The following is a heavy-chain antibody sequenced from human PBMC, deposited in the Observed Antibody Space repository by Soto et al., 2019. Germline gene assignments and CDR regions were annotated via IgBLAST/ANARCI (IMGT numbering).Heavy chain of an antibody. D-gene: IGHD1-1*01. CDR1: GGSFTSYY. V-gene: IGHV4-59*01. J-gene: IGHJ4*02. CDR2: IYYSGST. CDR3: ASVKNWNDCEY. Sequence: LTCSVSGGSFTSYYWRWIRQPPGKGMDWIGYIYYSGSTKYNPSLESRVTISLDTSENQFSLKLSSVTAADTAVYYCASVKNWNDCEYWGEGTMVSVSS.